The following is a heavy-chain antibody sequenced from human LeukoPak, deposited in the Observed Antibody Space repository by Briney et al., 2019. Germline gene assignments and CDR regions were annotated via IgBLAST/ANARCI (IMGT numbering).Heavy chain of an antibody. CDR2: INHSGRT. CDR1: GGSFSGYY. V-gene: IGHV4-34*01. D-gene: IGHD3-3*01. CDR3: ARGPSGYFWFNWFDP. Sequence: PSETLSLTCAVYGGSFSGYYWSWIRQPPGKGLEWIGEINHSGRTNYNPSLKSRVTISVDTSKNQFSLKLSSVTAADTAVYYCARGPSGYFWFNWFDPWGQGTLVTVSS. J-gene: IGHJ5*02.